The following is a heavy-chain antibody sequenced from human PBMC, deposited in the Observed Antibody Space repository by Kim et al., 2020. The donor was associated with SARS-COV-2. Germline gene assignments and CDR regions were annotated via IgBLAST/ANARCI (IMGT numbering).Heavy chain of an antibody. Sequence: SETLSLTCTVSGYSISSGYYWGWIRQPPGKGLEWIGSIYHSGSTYYNPSLKSRVTISVDTSKNQFSLKLSSVTAADTAGYYCARAYCSSTSCYAGYYYGMDVWGQGTTVTVSS. CDR1: GYSISSGYY. CDR3: ARAYCSSTSCYAGYYYGMDV. V-gene: IGHV4-38-2*02. D-gene: IGHD2-2*01. CDR2: IYHSGST. J-gene: IGHJ6*02.